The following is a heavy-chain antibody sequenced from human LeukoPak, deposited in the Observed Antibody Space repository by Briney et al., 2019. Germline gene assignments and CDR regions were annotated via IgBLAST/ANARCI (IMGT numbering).Heavy chain of an antibody. CDR1: GFSLITPGVG. CDR2: IYWNDDK. J-gene: IGHJ4*02. Sequence: SGPTLVNPTQTLTLTCTFSGFSLITPGVGVGWIRQPPGKALEWLALIYWNDDKRYSPSLKSRLTITKDTSKNQVVLTMTNMDPVDTATYYCAHRRYGGNSIDYWGQGTLVTVSS. CDR3: AHRRYGGNSIDY. D-gene: IGHD4-23*01. V-gene: IGHV2-5*01.